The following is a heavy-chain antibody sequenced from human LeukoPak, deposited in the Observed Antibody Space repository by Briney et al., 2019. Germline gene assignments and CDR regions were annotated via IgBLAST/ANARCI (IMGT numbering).Heavy chain of an antibody. CDR1: GFNFSIYW. J-gene: IGHJ4*02. V-gene: IGHV3-74*01. CDR2: FNGDVSRT. CDR3: ARVNYYDSSGNYDEFDY. Sequence: GGSLRLSCAASGFNFSIYWMNWVRQAPGKGAVWVSRFNGDVSRTSYADSVKGRFTVSRDNAKNTLYLQMSSLRTEDTAVYYCARVNYYDSSGNYDEFDYWGQGTLVTVSS. D-gene: IGHD3-22*01.